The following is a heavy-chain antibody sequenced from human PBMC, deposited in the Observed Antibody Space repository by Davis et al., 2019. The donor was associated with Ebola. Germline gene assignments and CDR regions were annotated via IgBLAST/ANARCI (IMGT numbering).Heavy chain of an antibody. CDR3: AAPDY. CDR2: ISYDGSNK. J-gene: IGHJ4*02. V-gene: IGHV3-30*03. CDR1: GFIFRTYG. Sequence: GGSLRLSCAASGFIFRTYGMHWVRQAPGKGLEWVALISYDGSNKYYADSAKGRFTISRDNSKNTVYLQMNSLRHEDTAVYYCAAPDYWGQGTLVTVSS.